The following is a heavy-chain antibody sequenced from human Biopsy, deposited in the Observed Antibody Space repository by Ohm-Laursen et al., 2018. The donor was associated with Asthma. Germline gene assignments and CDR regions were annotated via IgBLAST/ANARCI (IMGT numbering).Heavy chain of an antibody. CDR3: AAGRTSLQGESLI. J-gene: IGHJ4*01. Sequence: SSVEVSCNASGVALSGYTFEWVRQARGLGLEWIAWIVFASGATNYAQNFQDRLTVTRDMSAGSVSMELRGLSSTDTAVYYCAAGRTSLQGESLIWGQGTLVSVSS. CDR2: IVFASGAT. CDR1: GVALSGYT. V-gene: IGHV1-58*01. D-gene: IGHD2/OR15-2a*01.